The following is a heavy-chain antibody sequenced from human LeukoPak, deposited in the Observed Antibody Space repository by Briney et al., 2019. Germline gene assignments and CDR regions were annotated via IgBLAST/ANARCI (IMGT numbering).Heavy chain of an antibody. J-gene: IGHJ3*02. CDR3: ARENIHCSGGSCYSNDAFDI. CDR2: IIPIFGTA. Sequence: SVKVSCKASGGTFSSYAISWVRQAPGQGLEWMGRIIPIFGTANYAQKFQVRVTITTDESTSTAYMELSSLRSEDTAVYYCARENIHCSGGSCYSNDAFDIWGQGTMVTVSS. V-gene: IGHV1-69*05. CDR1: GGTFSSYA. D-gene: IGHD2-15*01.